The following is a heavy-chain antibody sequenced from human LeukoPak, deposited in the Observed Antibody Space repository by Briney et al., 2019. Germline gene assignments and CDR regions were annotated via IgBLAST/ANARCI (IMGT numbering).Heavy chain of an antibody. CDR1: GGSVSSGSYY. D-gene: IGHD3-9*01. J-gene: IGHJ6*04. CDR2: IYYSGST. Sequence: SETLSLTCTVSGGSVSSGSYYWSWIRQPPGTGLEWIGYIYYSGSTNYNPSLKSRVTISVDTSKNQFSLKLSSVTAADTAVYYCARANYDILTGYLNYYYGMDVWGKGTTVTVSS. V-gene: IGHV4-61*01. CDR3: ARANYDILTGYLNYYYGMDV.